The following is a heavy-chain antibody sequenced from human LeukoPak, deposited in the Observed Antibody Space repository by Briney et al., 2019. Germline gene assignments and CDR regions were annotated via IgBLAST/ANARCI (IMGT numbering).Heavy chain of an antibody. CDR2: IIPIFGTA. J-gene: IGHJ3*02. V-gene: IGHV1-69*13. CDR3: AGATYYYDSSGSDAFDI. Sequence: EASVKVSCKASGGTFSSYAISWVRQAPGQGLEWMGGIIPIFGTANYAQKFQGRVTITADESTSTAYMERSSLRSEDTAVYYCAGATYYYDSSGSDAFDIWGQGTMVTVSS. D-gene: IGHD3-22*01. CDR1: GGTFSSYA.